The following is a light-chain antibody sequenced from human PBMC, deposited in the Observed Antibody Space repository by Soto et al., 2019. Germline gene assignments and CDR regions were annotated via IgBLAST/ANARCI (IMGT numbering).Light chain of an antibody. Sequence: DIQMTQSPSSLSASVGDRVTITCRASQSISSYLNWYQQKPGKAPKLLIYAASSLQSGVPSRFSGSGSGTEFTLTISSLQSEDVAVYFCQQYHGWPSLTFGGGTKVDI. CDR1: QSISSY. CDR3: QQYHGWPSLT. J-gene: IGKJ4*01. V-gene: IGKV1-39*01. CDR2: AAS.